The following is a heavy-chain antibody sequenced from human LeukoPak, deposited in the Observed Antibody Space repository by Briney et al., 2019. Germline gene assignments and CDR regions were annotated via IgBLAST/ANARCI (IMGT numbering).Heavy chain of an antibody. CDR1: GFTFSNSC. V-gene: IGHV3-15*01. D-gene: IGHD1-7*01. Sequence: PGGSLRLSCAASGFTFSNSCVSWARHAPGEGLEWFGRIKSKTDGGTTDYAAPVKGRFTISRDDSKNTMYLQMNSLKTEDTAVYYCTTDKELELDGYFDSWGQGNLVTVSS. J-gene: IGHJ4*02. CDR2: IKSKTDGGTT. CDR3: TTDKELELDGYFDS.